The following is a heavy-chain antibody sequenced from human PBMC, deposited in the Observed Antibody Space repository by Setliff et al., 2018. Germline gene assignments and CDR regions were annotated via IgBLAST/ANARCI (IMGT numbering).Heavy chain of an antibody. J-gene: IGHJ5*02. CDR2: IIPIFGTA. V-gene: IGHV1-69*05. D-gene: IGHD2-15*01. Sequence: SVKVSCKASGGTFSSYAISWVRQAPGQGLEWMGGIIPIFGTANYAQNFQGRVTVTTDTFTNTGYMELSSLRSEDTAMYYCARGEAIVVVVDAEGNWFDPWGQGTLVTVSS. CDR3: ARGEAIVVVVDAEGNWFDP. CDR1: GGTFSSYA.